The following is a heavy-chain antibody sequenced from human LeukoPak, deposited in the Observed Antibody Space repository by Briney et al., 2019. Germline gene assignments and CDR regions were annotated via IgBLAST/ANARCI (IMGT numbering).Heavy chain of an antibody. D-gene: IGHD6-19*01. J-gene: IGHJ4*02. CDR1: GFTFSSYS. Sequence: GGSLRLSCAASGFTFSSYSMNWVRQAPGKGLEWVSYISSSSSTIDYADSVKGRFTISRDNAKNSLYLQMNSLRAEDTAVYYCARVRVAVAVDFDYWGQGTLVTVSS. V-gene: IGHV3-48*04. CDR2: ISSSSSTI. CDR3: ARVRVAVAVDFDY.